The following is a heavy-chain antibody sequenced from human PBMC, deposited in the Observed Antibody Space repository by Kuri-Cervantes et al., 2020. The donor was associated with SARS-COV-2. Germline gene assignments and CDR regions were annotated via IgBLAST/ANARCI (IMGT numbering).Heavy chain of an antibody. CDR3: ARQGEIFGVVITHLYFDY. Sequence: GGSLRLSCAASGFTFSSYAMSWVRQAPGKGLEWVSFTSSTTSTKYYEGSVKGRFTICRDKARNSLYQQMNSLRAEDTAVKNCARQGEIFGVVITHLYFDYWGQGTLVTVSS. V-gene: IGHV3-48*01. D-gene: IGHD3-3*01. CDR1: GFTFSSYA. J-gene: IGHJ4*02. CDR2: TSSTTSTK.